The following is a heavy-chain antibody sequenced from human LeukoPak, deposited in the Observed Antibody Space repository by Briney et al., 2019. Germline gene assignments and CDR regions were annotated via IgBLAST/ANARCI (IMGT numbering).Heavy chain of an antibody. Sequence: GGSLRLSCAASGFTFSSYGMHWVRQAPGKGLEWVAVIWYDGSNKYYADSVKGRFTISRDNSKNTLYPQMNSLRAEDTAVYYCARGGPGDWFHLGPVAFDIWGQGTMVTVSS. CDR3: ARGGPGDWFHLGPVAFDI. CDR2: IWYDGSNK. V-gene: IGHV3-33*01. J-gene: IGHJ3*02. CDR1: GFTFSSYG. D-gene: IGHD3/OR15-3a*01.